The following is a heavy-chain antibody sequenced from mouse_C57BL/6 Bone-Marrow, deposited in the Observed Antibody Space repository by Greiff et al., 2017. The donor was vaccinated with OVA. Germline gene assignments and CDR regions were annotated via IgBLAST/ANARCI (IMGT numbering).Heavy chain of an antibody. V-gene: IGHV3-6*01. CDR2: ISYDGSN. CDR3: ARGGLLKNFDV. D-gene: IGHD1-3*01. Sequence: EVQLQESGPGLVKPSQSLSLTCSVTGYSITSGYYWNWIRQFPGNKLEWMGYISYDGSNNYNPSLKNRISITRDTSKNQFFLKLNSVTTEDTATYYCARGGLLKNFDVWGTGTTVTVSS. J-gene: IGHJ1*03. CDR1: GYSITSGYY.